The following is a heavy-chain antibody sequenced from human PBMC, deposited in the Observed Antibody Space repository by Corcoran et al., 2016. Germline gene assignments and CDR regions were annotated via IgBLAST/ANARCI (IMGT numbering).Heavy chain of an antibody. J-gene: IGHJ4*02. D-gene: IGHD7-27*01. Sequence: QVQLVESGGGVVQPGRSLRLSCAASGFTFSSSGMHWVRQAPGKGLEWVAVISYDGSNKYYADSVKGRFTISRDNPKNTLYLQMNSLRAEDTAVYYCARENWDTGAFDYWGQGTLVTVSS. V-gene: IGHV3-30*03. CDR3: ARENWDTGAFDY. CDR1: GFTFSSSG. CDR2: ISYDGSNK.